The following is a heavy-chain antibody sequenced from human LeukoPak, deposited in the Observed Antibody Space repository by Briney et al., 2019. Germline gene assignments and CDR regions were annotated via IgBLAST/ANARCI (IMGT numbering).Heavy chain of an antibody. Sequence: GGSLRLSCAASGFTFSSYAMHWVRQAPGKGLEWVAVISYDGSNKYYADSMKGRFTISRDDSKNTLYLQMNSLRAEDTAVYYCARDLADTAMPPFDYWGQGTLVTVSS. CDR1: GFTFSSYA. CDR3: ARDLADTAMPPFDY. J-gene: IGHJ4*02. CDR2: ISYDGSNK. D-gene: IGHD5-18*01. V-gene: IGHV3-30-3*01.